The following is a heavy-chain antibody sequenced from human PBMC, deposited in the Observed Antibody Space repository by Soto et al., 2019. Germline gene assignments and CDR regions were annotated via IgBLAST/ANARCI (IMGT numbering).Heavy chain of an antibody. CDR1: GGSISSSSYY. Sequence: QLLESGPGLVKPSETLSLTCTVSGGSISSSSYYWGWIRQPPGKGLEWIGSIYYSGSTYYNPSLKSRVTISVDTSKNQFSLKLSCVTAADTAVYYCARHGRNIVVVVAANAFDIWGQGTMVTVSS. D-gene: IGHD2-15*01. V-gene: IGHV4-39*01. CDR2: IYYSGST. CDR3: ARHGRNIVVVVAANAFDI. J-gene: IGHJ3*02.